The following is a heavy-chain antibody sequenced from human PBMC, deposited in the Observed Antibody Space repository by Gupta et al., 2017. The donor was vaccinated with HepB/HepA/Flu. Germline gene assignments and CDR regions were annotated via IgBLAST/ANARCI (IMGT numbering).Heavy chain of an antibody. CDR2: IKQDGSET. J-gene: IGHJ3*02. V-gene: IGHV3-7*01. Sequence: EVQLVESGGGLVQPGGSLILSCVASEFTFSHFLMSWFRQAPGKGLEWVANIKQDGSETHYVDSVKGRFAISRDNARNSLYLQMNFLRAEDTAVYYCARAWRYDFWSGQVDAFDIWGQGTMLTVSS. CDR3: ARAWRYDFWSGQVDAFDI. D-gene: IGHD3-3*01. CDR1: EFTFSHFL.